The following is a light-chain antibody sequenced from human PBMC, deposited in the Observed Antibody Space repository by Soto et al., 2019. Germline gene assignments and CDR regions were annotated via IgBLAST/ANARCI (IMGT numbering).Light chain of an antibody. CDR2: GAS. J-gene: IGKJ2*01. CDR1: QSITNN. V-gene: IGKV1-39*01. Sequence: DIQMTQSPSSLSAFVGDTVTITCRASQSITNNLSWYQQKPGKAPKLLIYGASSLQGGVPLRFSGSGSGTDFSLTISSLQPEDFATYFCQQTYTTPYAFGQGTKLEIK. CDR3: QQTYTTPYA.